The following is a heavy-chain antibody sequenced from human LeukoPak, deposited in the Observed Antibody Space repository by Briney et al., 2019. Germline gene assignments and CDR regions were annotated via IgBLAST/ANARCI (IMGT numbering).Heavy chain of an antibody. J-gene: IGHJ5*02. CDR3: TKAPPGKFDP. D-gene: IGHD3-10*01. Sequence: KPGGSLRLSCAASGFTFSSYSMNWVRLAPGKGLEWVAAISTTSGNIYYADSVKGRFTISRDNSKNTLYLQMNSLRAEDTAMYYCTKAPPGKFDPWGQGTLVTVSS. CDR2: ISTTSGNI. CDR1: GFTFSSYS. V-gene: IGHV3-21*04.